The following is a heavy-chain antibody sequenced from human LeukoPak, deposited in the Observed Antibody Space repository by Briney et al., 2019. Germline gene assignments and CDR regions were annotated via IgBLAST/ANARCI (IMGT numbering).Heavy chain of an antibody. D-gene: IGHD6-19*01. CDR1: GYTFISYA. Sequence: ASVKVSCKTSGYTFISYAINWVRQAPGQRLEWIGWVSAGNDNTQYSQKFQGRVTITRDTSASTVYMELNSLRFGDTAVYYCARDSSGWYEFDYWGQGTLVTVSS. V-gene: IGHV1-3*01. CDR3: ARDSSGWYEFDY. CDR2: VSAGNDNT. J-gene: IGHJ4*02.